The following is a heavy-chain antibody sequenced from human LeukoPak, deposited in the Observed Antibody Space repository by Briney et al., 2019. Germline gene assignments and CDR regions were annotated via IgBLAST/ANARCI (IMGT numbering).Heavy chain of an antibody. J-gene: IGHJ3*02. Sequence: GGSLRLSCAASGFTFSSYSMNWVRQAPGKGLEWVSYISSSSSMIYYADSVKGRFTISRDNAKNSLYLQMNSLRAEDTAVYYCAREVSQQLAAFDIWGQGTMVTVSS. CDR1: GFTFSSYS. V-gene: IGHV3-48*01. CDR3: AREVSQQLAAFDI. CDR2: ISSSSSMI. D-gene: IGHD6-13*01.